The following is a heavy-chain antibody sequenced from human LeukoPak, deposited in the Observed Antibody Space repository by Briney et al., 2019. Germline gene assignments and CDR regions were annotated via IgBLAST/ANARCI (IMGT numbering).Heavy chain of an antibody. V-gene: IGHV3-74*01. CDR2: INSDGSST. Sequence: GGSLRLSCAASGFTFSSYWMHWVRQAPGKGLVWVSRINSDGSSTGYADSVKGRFTISRDNSKNTLYLQMNSLRAEDTAVYYCARRAGGYSHPYDYWGQGILVTVSS. CDR3: ARRAGGYSHPYDY. J-gene: IGHJ4*02. CDR1: GFTFSSYW. D-gene: IGHD4-23*01.